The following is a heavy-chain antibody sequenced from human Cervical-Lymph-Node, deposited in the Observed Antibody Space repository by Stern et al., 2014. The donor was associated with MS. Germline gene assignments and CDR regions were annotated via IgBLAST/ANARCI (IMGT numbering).Heavy chain of an antibody. Sequence: VQLVESGGGVVQPGKSLRLSCTASGFTFSSHGMHWVRQAPGKGLQWVAIISFDGYNAYYAHYVEGRFTISTDNSKNTVYLQMKSLRAEDTAGCYCAKDPYSSGWYFDYWGQGILVTVSS. V-gene: IGHV3-30*18. CDR2: ISFDGYNA. CDR3: AKDPYSSGWYFDY. CDR1: GFTFSSHG. J-gene: IGHJ4*02. D-gene: IGHD6-19*01.